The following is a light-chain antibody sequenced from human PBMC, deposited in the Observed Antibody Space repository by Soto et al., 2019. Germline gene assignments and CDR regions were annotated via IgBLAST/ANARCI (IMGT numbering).Light chain of an antibody. J-gene: IGLJ2*01. CDR1: SGLSTYA. CDR3: QTWGTGILVI. Sequence: QLVLTQSPSASASLGASVKLTCALSSGLSTYAIAWHQQQPGEGPRFLMKVNSDGNHTKGDGIPDRFSGSSSGPDRYLTISSLQSEDEADYYCQTWGTGILVIFGGGTKLTVL. CDR2: VNSDGNH. V-gene: IGLV4-69*01.